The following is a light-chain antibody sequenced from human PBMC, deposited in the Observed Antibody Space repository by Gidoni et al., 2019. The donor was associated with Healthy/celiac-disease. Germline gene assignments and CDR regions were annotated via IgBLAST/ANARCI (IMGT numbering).Light chain of an antibody. V-gene: IGKV3-15*01. CDR1: QSVSSN. J-gene: IGKJ4*01. CDR3: QQYNNWHPLT. Sequence: EIVLTQSPATLSVSPVERATLSKESQSVSSNVAWYQQKPGQATRLLIYGASTRATGIPARFSGSGSGTEFTLTISSLQSEDFAVYYCQQYNNWHPLTFGGGTKVEIK. CDR2: GAS.